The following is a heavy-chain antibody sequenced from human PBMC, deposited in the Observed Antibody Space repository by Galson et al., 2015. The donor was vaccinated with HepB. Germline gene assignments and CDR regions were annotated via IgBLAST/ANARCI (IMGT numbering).Heavy chain of an antibody. D-gene: IGHD3-22*01. V-gene: IGHV1-69*04. Sequence: SVKVSCKASRDTFSSYTLNWVRQAPGQGLEWMGRIIPILGIANYEQKFQGRVTITADRSTNTAYMELSSLRSEDTAVYYCARDRGRTDYYDSSGYPFDYWGQGTVVTVSS. J-gene: IGHJ4*02. CDR2: IIPILGIA. CDR1: RDTFSSYT. CDR3: ARDRGRTDYYDSSGYPFDY.